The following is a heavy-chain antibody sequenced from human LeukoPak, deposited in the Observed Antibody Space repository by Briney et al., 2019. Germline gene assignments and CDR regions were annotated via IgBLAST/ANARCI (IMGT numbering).Heavy chain of an antibody. D-gene: IGHD3-3*01. CDR3: ARGRLSDDLEWLLPVPFDP. CDR1: GYTFTSYD. V-gene: IGHV1-8*01. Sequence: ASVKVSCKASGYTFTSYDINWVRQATGQGLEWMGWMNPNSGNTGYAQKFQGRVTMTRNTSISTAYMELSSLSSEDTAVYYCARGRLSDDLEWLLPVPFDPWGQGTLVTVSS. J-gene: IGHJ5*02. CDR2: MNPNSGNT.